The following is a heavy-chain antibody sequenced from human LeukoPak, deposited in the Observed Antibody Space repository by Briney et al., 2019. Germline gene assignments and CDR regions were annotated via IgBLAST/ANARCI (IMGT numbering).Heavy chain of an antibody. CDR2: ISSSGSSI. J-gene: IGHJ4*02. CDR1: GFAFSSYE. CDR3: ARGYNTVGTYEGDY. D-gene: IGHD1-26*01. Sequence: GGSLRLSCAASGFAFSSYEMNWVRQAPGKGLEWVSYISSSGSSIYYADSVKGRFTISRDNAKNSLYLQMNSLRAEDTAVYYCARGYNTVGTYEGDYWGQGTLVTVSS. V-gene: IGHV3-48*03.